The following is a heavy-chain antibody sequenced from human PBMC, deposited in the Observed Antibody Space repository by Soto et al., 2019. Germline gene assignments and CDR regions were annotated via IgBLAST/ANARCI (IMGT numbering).Heavy chain of an antibody. J-gene: IGHJ4*02. Sequence: GVSLRLSCAASGFTFDDYTMHWVRQAPGKGLEWVSLISWDGGSTYYADSVKGRFTISRDNSKNSLYLQMNSLRTEDTALYYCAKEYGSGSYSAYDYWGQGTLVTVSS. CDR3: AKEYGSGSYSAYDY. D-gene: IGHD3-10*01. CDR2: ISWDGGST. V-gene: IGHV3-43*01. CDR1: GFTFDDYT.